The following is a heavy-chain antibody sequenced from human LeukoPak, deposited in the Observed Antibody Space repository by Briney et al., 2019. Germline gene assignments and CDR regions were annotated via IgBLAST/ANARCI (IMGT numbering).Heavy chain of an antibody. J-gene: IGHJ4*02. CDR2: INHSGST. V-gene: IGHV4-34*01. CDR3: ARGVRIAVAHPLLDY. D-gene: IGHD6-19*01. CDR1: GGSFSGCY. Sequence: PSETLSLTCAVYGGSFSGCYWIWIRQPPGKGLEWIGEINHSGSTNYNPSLKSRVTISVDTSTKQFSLKLSSVTAADTGIYYCARGVRIAVAHPLLDYWGQGSLVTVPP.